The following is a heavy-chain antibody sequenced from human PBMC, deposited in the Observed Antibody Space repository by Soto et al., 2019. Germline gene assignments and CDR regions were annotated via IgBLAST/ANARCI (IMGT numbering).Heavy chain of an antibody. CDR1: GYDFPNYA. CDR3: ARGAVRGVLPSYFGMDV. J-gene: IGHJ6*02. D-gene: IGHD3-10*01. V-gene: IGHV1-3*05. CDR2: INAANDNT. Sequence: QVQLVQSGAEERKPGASVKVSCEAAGYDFPNYALHWVRQAPGQRLEWMGWINAANDNTKYSQKFQDRVTITRDTSASTAYMELSSLRSEDTAVYYCARGAVRGVLPSYFGMDVWGQGTTVTVSS.